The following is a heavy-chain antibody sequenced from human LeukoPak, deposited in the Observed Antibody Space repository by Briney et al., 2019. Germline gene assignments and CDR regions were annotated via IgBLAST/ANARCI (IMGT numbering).Heavy chain of an antibody. CDR1: GFTFSNYW. CDR2: IKEDGSEK. CDR3: ARTIRGY. D-gene: IGHD3-10*01. J-gene: IGHJ4*02. Sequence: PGGSLRLSCAASGFTFSNYWMSWVRQAPGKGLEWVANIKEDGSEKHYVDSVKGRFTISRDNAKNSLYLQTNSLRVDDTAVYYCARTIRGYWGQGTLVTVSS. V-gene: IGHV3-7*03.